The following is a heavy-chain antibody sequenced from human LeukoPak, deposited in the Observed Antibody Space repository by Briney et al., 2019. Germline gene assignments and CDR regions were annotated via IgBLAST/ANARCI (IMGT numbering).Heavy chain of an antibody. CDR3: AKSRLSIATRPSMDV. D-gene: IGHD6-6*01. CDR1: GFTFSSYS. J-gene: IGHJ6*03. CDR2: ISGSGGST. V-gene: IGHV3-23*01. Sequence: PGGSLRLSCAASGFTFSSYSMNWVRQAPGKGLEWVSGISGSGGSTYYADSVKGRFTISRDNSKNTLYLQMNSLRAEDTAVYYCAKSRLSIATRPSMDVWGKGTTVTVSS.